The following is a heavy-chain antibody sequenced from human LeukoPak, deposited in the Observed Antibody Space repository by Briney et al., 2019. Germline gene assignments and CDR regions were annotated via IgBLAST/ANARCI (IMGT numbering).Heavy chain of an antibody. CDR3: AMAGYSDGPFDFDY. CDR1: GFTFRNYL. CDR2: IDSSGGSI. V-gene: IGHV3-48*03. J-gene: IGHJ4*02. D-gene: IGHD5-18*01. Sequence: GGSLRLSCAASGFTFRNYLMNWVRQTPGKGLEWVSYIDSSGGSIYYAESVKGRFTISRDNAKNSVSLQMNSLRAEDTAVYYCAMAGYSDGPFDFDYWGQGTLVTVSS.